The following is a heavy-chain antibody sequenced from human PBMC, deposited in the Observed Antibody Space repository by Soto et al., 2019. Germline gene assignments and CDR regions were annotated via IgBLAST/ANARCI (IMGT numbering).Heavy chain of an antibody. CDR1: GYTFTTYS. Sequence: ASVKVSCKASGYTFTTYSISWVGQAPGQGLEWMGWISTYNGDTNYAQKLQGRVTMITDTSTSTAYMELRSLRSDDTAVYYCARGGGDSTSSRYYYYGMDVWGQGTTVTVS. V-gene: IGHV1-18*04. CDR2: ISTYNGDT. CDR3: ARGGGDSTSSRYYYYGMDV. D-gene: IGHD6-6*01. J-gene: IGHJ6*02.